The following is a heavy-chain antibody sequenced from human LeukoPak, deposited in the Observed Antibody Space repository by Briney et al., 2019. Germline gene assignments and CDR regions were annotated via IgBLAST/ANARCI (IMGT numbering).Heavy chain of an antibody. CDR2: IYYSGST. CDR1: GGSISSSSYY. Sequence: SETLSLTCTVSGGSISSSSYYWGWIRQPPGKGLEWIGSIYYSGSTYYNPSLKSRVTISVDTSKNQFSLKLSSVTAADTAVYYCARDLYSTSSGNLDYWGQGTLVTVSS. D-gene: IGHD6-6*01. V-gene: IGHV4-39*07. CDR3: ARDLYSTSSGNLDY. J-gene: IGHJ4*02.